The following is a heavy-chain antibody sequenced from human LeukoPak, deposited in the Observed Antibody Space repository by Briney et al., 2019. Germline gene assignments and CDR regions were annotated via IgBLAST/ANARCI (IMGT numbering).Heavy chain of an antibody. D-gene: IGHD5-24*01. CDR3: ARGDVEMATRQSLSSDFDY. CDR2: ISSNGGST. CDR1: GFTFSTYA. Sequence: PGGSLRLSCAASGFTFSTYAMSWVRQAPGKGLEYVSAISSNGGSTFYANSVKGRFTISRDNSKNTLYLQMGSLRAEDMAVYYCARGDVEMATRQSLSSDFDYWGQGTLVTVSS. J-gene: IGHJ4*02. V-gene: IGHV3-64*01.